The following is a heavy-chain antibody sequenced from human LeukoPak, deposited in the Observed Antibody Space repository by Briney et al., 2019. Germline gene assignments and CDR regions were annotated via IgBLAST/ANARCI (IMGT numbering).Heavy chain of an antibody. CDR3: ATSGSSSRGYYYYYMDV. D-gene: IGHD6-6*01. V-gene: IGHV1-2*02. Sequence: GSVKVSCKASGDTVTGYYMHWGRQAPGQGLEWMGWINTNSGGTNYAQKFQGRVTMTRDTSISTAYMELSRLRSDYTAVYYCATSGSSSRGYYYYYMDVWGKGTTVTVSS. CDR2: INTNSGGT. CDR1: GDTVTGYY. J-gene: IGHJ6*03.